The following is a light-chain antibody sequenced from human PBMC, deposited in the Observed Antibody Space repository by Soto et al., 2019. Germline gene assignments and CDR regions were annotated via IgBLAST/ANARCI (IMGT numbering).Light chain of an antibody. CDR1: QSVSIY. J-gene: IGKJ5*01. CDR3: QQYKNWPLIT. CDR2: DAS. V-gene: IGKV3-11*01. Sequence: EIVLTQSPATLSLSPGERATLSCWASQSVSIYLAWYQQKPGQAPRLVIYDASNRATGIPARISGSGSGTDFTLTVSSLQSEDFAVYYCQQYKNWPLITFGQGTRLEIK.